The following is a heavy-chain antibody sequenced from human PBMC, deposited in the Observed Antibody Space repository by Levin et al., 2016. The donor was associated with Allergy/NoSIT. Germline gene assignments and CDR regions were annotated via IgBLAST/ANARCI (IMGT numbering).Heavy chain of an antibody. J-gene: IGHJ6*02. CDR1: GGTFSSYA. CDR3: ARDVRRASGMDV. CDR2: IIPIFGTA. Sequence: SVKVSCKASGGTFSSYAISWVRQAPGQGLEWMGGIIPIFGTANYAQKFQGRVTITADESTSTAYMELSSLRSEDTAVYYCARDVRRASGMDVWGQGTTVTVSS. V-gene: IGHV1-69*13. D-gene: IGHD5-12*01.